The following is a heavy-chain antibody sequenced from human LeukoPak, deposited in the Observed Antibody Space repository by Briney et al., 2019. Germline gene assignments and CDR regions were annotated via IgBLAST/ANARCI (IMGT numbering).Heavy chain of an antibody. D-gene: IGHD3-22*01. Sequence: GGSLRLSWEPSGFPFSSYGMPWARRAPGRGREGGDFIRYDGSNKYYADSVKGRFTISRDNSKNTLYLQMNSLRAEDTAVYYCAKDHAYDTSGYYYDYWGQGTLVTVSS. CDR3: AKDHAYDTSGYYYDY. CDR2: IRYDGSNK. J-gene: IGHJ4*02. CDR1: GFPFSSYG. V-gene: IGHV3-30*02.